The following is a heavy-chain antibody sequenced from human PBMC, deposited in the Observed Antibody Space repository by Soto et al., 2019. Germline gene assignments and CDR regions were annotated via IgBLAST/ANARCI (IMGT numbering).Heavy chain of an antibody. J-gene: IGHJ4*02. Sequence: PGGSLRLSCAGSGFMFGDYGLSWVRQAPGKGLEWVSDIIWNGGRTSYGDSVKGRFTISRDNAKNSLYLQMNSLRAEDTALYYCARGPSIYCSGTRRYVQFDYWGQGTLVTVSS. CDR2: IIWNGGRT. V-gene: IGHV3-20*04. CDR1: GFMFGDYG. D-gene: IGHD2-2*01. CDR3: ARGPSIYCSGTRRYVQFDY.